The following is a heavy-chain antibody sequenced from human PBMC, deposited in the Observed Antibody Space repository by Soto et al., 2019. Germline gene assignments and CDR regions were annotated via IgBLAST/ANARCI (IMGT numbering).Heavy chain of an antibody. J-gene: IGHJ4*02. V-gene: IGHV1-2*04. D-gene: IGHD2-15*01. CDR1: GYTFTGYY. Sequence: ASVKVSCKASGYTFTGYYMHWVRQAPGQGLEWMGWINPNSGGTNYAQKFQGWVTMTRDTSISTAYMELSRLRSDDTAVYYCARGAEIFLHNHRIDHWGQGTLVTVSS. CDR2: INPNSGGT. CDR3: ARGAEIFLHNHRIDH.